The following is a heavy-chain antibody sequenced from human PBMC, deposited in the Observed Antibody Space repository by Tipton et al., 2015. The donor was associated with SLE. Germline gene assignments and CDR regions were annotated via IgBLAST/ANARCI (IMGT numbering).Heavy chain of an antibody. CDR2: IYYSGST. CDR3: ARVNPGAGDAFDI. CDR1: GGSISSHY. J-gene: IGHJ3*02. D-gene: IGHD6-19*01. V-gene: IGHV4-59*11. Sequence: TLSLTCTVSGGSISSHYWSWIRQPPGKGLEWIGYIYYSGSTNYNPSLKSRVTISVDTSKNQFSLKLSSVTAADTAVYYCARVNPGAGDAFDIWGQGTMVTVSS.